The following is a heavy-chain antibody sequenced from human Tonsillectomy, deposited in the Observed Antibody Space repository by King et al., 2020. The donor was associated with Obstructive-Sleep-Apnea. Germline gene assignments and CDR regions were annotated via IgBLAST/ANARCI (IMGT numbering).Heavy chain of an antibody. CDR3: ARANGSGSYWH. CDR1: GFTFSTYS. V-gene: IGHV3-21*01. Sequence: VQLVESGGGLVKPGGSLRLSCVVSGFTFSTYSMNWVRQAPGKGLEWVSSITSSSSYIYYADSVKGRFTISRDNAKNSLYLQMNSLRAEETAVYYCARANGSGSYWHWGQGSLVTVSS. D-gene: IGHD3-10*01. J-gene: IGHJ4*02. CDR2: ITSSSSYI.